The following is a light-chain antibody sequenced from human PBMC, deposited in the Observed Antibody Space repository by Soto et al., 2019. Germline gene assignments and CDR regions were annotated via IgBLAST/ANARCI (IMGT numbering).Light chain of an antibody. J-gene: IGLJ1*01. CDR1: SSDIGGYNY. V-gene: IGLV2-14*01. Sequence: QSALTQPASVSGSPGRSTTISCTGTSSDIGGYNYVSWYQQLPGEAPKLIIYDVSDRPSGVSTRFSGSKSGNTASLTISGLQAEDEGDYYCSSFTSRHTDVFGTGTKVTVL. CDR3: SSFTSRHTDV. CDR2: DVS.